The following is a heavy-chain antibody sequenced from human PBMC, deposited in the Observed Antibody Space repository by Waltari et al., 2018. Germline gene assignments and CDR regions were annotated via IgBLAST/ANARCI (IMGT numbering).Heavy chain of an antibody. D-gene: IGHD3-10*01. Sequence: QVQLQESGPGLVKPSETLSLTCAVSGYSISSGYYWGRHRQPPGKGLEWIGSIYHSGSTYYNPSLKSRVTISVDTSKNQFSLKLSSVTAADTAVYYCAREAFGPAAKGVDYWGQEPWSPSPQ. CDR3: AREAFGPAAKGVDY. V-gene: IGHV4-38-2*02. CDR2: IYHSGST. J-gene: IGHJ4*01. CDR1: GYSISSGYY.